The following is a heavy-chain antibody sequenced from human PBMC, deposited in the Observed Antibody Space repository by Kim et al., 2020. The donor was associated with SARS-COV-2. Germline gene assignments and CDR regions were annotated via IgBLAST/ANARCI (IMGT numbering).Heavy chain of an antibody. CDR3: ARGRVVPHTYYFDY. V-gene: IGHV3-66*02. J-gene: IGHJ4*02. D-gene: IGHD3-3*01. CDR1: GFTVSSNY. CDR2: IYSGGST. Sequence: GGSLRLSCAASGFTVSSNYMSWVRQAPGKGLEWVSVIYSGGSTYYADSVKGRFTISRDNSKNTLYLQMNSLRAEDTAVYYCARGRVVPHTYYFDYWGQGTLVTVSS.